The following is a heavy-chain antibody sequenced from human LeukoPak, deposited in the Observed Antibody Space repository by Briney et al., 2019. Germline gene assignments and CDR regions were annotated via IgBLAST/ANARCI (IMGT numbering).Heavy chain of an antibody. Sequence: SETLSLTCTVSGGSISSFYLSLIRPPPGQGLEWIGYIYYSGSTNYNPSLKSRVTISVDTSKNQFSLKLSSVTAADTAVYYCAREAMPYYFDYWGQGTLVTVSS. D-gene: IGHD2-2*01. CDR1: GGSISSFY. V-gene: IGHV4-59*01. CDR2: IYYSGST. CDR3: AREAMPYYFDY. J-gene: IGHJ4*02.